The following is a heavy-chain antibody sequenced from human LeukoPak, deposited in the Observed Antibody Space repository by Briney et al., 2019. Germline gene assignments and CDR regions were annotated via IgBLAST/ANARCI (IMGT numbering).Heavy chain of an antibody. V-gene: IGHV3-30*04. CDR2: ISYDGSNK. J-gene: IGHJ3*02. CDR1: GFTFSSYA. Sequence: GRSLRLSCAASGFTFSSYAMHWVRQAPGKGLEWVAVISYDGSNKYYADSVKGRFTISRDNPKNTLYLQMNSLRAEDTAVYYCARDGGQWLAHDAFDIWGQGTMVTVSS. CDR3: ARDGGQWLAHDAFDI. D-gene: IGHD6-19*01.